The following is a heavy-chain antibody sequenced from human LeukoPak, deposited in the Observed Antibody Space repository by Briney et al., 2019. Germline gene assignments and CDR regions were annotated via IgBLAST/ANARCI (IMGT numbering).Heavy chain of an antibody. V-gene: IGHV4-34*01. Sequence: SETLSLTCAVYGGSFSGYYWSWIRKPPGKGLEWIGEINHSGSTNYNPSLKSRVTISVDTSKNQFSLKLSSVTSADTAVYYCARRGYCSSTSCYRGYYYYYMDVWGKGTTVTVSS. D-gene: IGHD2-2*02. CDR2: INHSGST. J-gene: IGHJ6*03. CDR3: ARRGYCSSTSCYRGYYYYYMDV. CDR1: GGSFSGYY.